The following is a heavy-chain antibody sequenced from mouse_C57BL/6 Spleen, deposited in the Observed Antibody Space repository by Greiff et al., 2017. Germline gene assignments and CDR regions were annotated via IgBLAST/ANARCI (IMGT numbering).Heavy chain of an antibody. CDR1: GYSFTDYN. D-gene: IGHD2-1*01. CDR2: INPNYGTT. CDR3: ARGLYYGNYEDY. Sequence: EVQLQQSGPELVQPGASVKISCKASGYSFTDYNMNWVKQSNGKSLEWIGVINPNYGTTSYNQKFKGKATLTVDQSSSTAYMQLNSLKSEDAAVYYCARGLYYGNYEDYWGQGTTRTVSA. V-gene: IGHV1-39*01. J-gene: IGHJ2*01.